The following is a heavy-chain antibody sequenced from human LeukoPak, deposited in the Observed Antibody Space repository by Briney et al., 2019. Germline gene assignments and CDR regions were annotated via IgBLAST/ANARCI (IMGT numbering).Heavy chain of an antibody. V-gene: IGHV3-74*01. CDR3: VRDLIVRWTPGDDFDH. CDR1: GVTPSSYL. CDR2: INEHGTTI. Sequence: GGAPRLSRAASGVTPSSYLKHWGPQGPGKGVEGGSRINEHGTTIPYADSVRGRFTISRENAKNTLYLHINSLTAEDTGVFYCVRDLIVRWTPGDDFDHWGQGTLVTVSS. J-gene: IGHJ4*02. D-gene: IGHD3-16*02.